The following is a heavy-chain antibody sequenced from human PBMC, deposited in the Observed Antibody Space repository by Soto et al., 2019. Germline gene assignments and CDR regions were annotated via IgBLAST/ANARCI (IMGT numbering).Heavy chain of an antibody. CDR1: GFTFSTSG. J-gene: IGHJ3*01. V-gene: IGHV3-23*01. D-gene: IGHD2-15*01. CDR2: ISGRGSAT. Sequence: EVQLLESGGGLVQPGESLRLSCAASGFTFSTSGMTWVRQAPGKGLEWVSGISGRGSATYYADSVKGRFTISRDDSKNTLYLHMNRLRVEDTALYSCAKDPSPVVVVASAFDFWGQGTMVTVSS. CDR3: AKDPSPVVVVASAFDF.